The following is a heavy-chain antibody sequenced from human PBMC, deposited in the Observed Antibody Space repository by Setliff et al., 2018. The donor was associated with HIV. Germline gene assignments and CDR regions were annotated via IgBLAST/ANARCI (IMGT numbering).Heavy chain of an antibody. CDR3: ARDTYYDNSWGHFDP. D-gene: IGHD3-22*01. J-gene: IGHJ5*02. CDR2: IYYTGTT. Sequence: PSETLSLTCTVSGVSISNGDHYWNWIRQHPGKGLEWIGYIYYTGTTYYNPSLENRVTMSVDTSKNQVSLKLTSVTAADTAVYYCARDTYYDNSWGHFDPWGQGTLVTVSS. CDR1: GVSISNGDHY. V-gene: IGHV4-31*03.